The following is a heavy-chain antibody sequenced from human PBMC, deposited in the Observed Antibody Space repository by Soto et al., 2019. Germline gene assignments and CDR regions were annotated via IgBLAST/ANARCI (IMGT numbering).Heavy chain of an antibody. Sequence: SETLSLTCTVSGGSITTYQWTWIRQPPGKGLEWIGGYSGFTNYNPSLESRATISVDHSKNQFFLTLRSVTAADTAVYYCARDYGDYSFFFDYWGQGALVTV. CDR3: ARDYGDYSFFFDY. CDR1: GGSITTYQ. D-gene: IGHD4-17*01. V-gene: IGHV4-59*01. J-gene: IGHJ4*02. CDR2: YSGFT.